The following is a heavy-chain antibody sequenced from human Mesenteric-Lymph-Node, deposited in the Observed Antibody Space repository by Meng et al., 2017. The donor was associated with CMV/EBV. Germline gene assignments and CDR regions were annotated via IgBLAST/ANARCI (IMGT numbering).Heavy chain of an antibody. CDR2: MYYDGNS. D-gene: IGHD1-1*01. V-gene: IGHV4-59*01. CDR1: GGSISGYY. J-gene: IGHJ4*02. CDR3: AGVGAYWREDY. Sequence: SETLSLTCSVFGGSISGYYWSWIRQPPGKGLGWIGYMYYDGNSNYNPSLRSRVTISLDSSKNQFSLKLNSVTAADTAVYYCAGVGAYWREDYWGQGTLVTVSS.